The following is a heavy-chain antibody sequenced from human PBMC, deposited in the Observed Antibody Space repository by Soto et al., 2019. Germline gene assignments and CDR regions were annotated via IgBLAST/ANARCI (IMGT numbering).Heavy chain of an antibody. J-gene: IGHJ6*02. V-gene: IGHV3-48*02. Sequence: GSLRLSCEASGFTFSNYYMTWVRQAPGKGLEWVSYISSSSSIDYADSVQGRFSISRDNAKSSLYLQMNSLRDEDTAVYYCARRYSSTSRTMDVWGQGTTVTVSS. CDR3: ARRYSSTSRTMDV. D-gene: IGHD6-13*01. CDR1: GFTFSNYY. CDR2: ISSSSSI.